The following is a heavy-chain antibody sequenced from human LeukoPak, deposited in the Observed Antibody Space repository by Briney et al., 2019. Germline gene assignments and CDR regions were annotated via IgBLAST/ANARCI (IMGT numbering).Heavy chain of an antibody. J-gene: IGHJ4*02. Sequence: ASVKVSCKASGYTFTSYGISWVRQAPGQGLEWMGWISAYNGNSNYAQKLQGRVTMTTDTPTSTAYMELRSLRSDDTAVYYCARELPYYDSSGYPYYFDYWGQGTLVTVSS. CDR2: ISAYNGNS. V-gene: IGHV1-18*01. D-gene: IGHD3-22*01. CDR3: ARELPYYDSSGYPYYFDY. CDR1: GYTFTSYG.